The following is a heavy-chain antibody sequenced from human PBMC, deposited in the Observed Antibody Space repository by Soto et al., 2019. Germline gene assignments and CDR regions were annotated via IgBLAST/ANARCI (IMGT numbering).Heavy chain of an antibody. V-gene: IGHV3-33*01. J-gene: IGHJ6*02. D-gene: IGHD6-6*01. CDR1: GFTFSSYG. Sequence: PGGSLRLSCASSGFTFSSYGMHWVRQAPDKGLEWVAVIWYDGSNKYYADSVKGQYTNSRDNSKNTLYLQMNSLRAEDTVVYYCARVKGSPARYYYYYGMDVWGQGT. CDR3: ARVKGSPARYYYYYGMDV. CDR2: IWYDGSNK.